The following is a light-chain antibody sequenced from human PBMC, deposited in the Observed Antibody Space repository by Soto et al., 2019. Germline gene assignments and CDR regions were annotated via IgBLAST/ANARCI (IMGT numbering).Light chain of an antibody. CDR2: EVS. J-gene: IGLJ2*01. CDR3: SSYTSSSTLVV. Sequence: QSVLTQPASVSGSPGQSITISCTGTSSDVGGYNYVSWYQQHPGKAPKLMIFEVSNRPSGISVRFSGSRSSNTASLTISGLQAEDEADYYCSSYTSSSTLVVFGGGTKVTVL. CDR1: SSDVGGYNY. V-gene: IGLV2-14*01.